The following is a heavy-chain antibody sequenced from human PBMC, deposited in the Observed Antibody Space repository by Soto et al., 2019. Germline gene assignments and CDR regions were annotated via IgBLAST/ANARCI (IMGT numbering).Heavy chain of an antibody. V-gene: IGHV5-51*01. CDR2: IYPGDSDT. D-gene: IGHD3-9*01. Sequence: LGESLKISCKGSGYSFTSYWIGWVRQMPGKGLEWMGIIYPGDSDTRYSPSFQGQVTISADKSISTAYLQWSSLKASDTAMYYCARGLRGDILTGSIHYWGKGTLVTVSS. CDR3: ARGLRGDILTGSIHY. J-gene: IGHJ4*02. CDR1: GYSFTSYW.